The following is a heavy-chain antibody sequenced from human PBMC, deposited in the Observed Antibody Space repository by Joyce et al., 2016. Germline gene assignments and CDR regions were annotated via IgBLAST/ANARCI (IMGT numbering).Heavy chain of an antibody. D-gene: IGHD3-9*01. CDR2: VNYSGST. CDR1: GGSLSGYY. Sequence: QVQLQQWGAGLLKPSETLSLTCAVRGGSLSGYYWSWIRQPPGEGLEWIGEVNYSGSTNYNTSLNSRVTISADTSRNQFYLRLNSVTAAETAVYFCARGWVLRYFDAFDIWGQGKMVTVSS. V-gene: IGHV4-34*01. J-gene: IGHJ3*02. CDR3: ARGWVLRYFDAFDI.